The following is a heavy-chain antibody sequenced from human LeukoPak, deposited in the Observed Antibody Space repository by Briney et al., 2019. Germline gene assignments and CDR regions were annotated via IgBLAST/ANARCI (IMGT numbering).Heavy chain of an antibody. D-gene: IGHD3-10*01. V-gene: IGHV3-30*18. CDR3: AKGSGGSGSFYNHFDC. CDR1: GLSFNSCG. J-gene: IGHJ4*02. CDR2: ISSDGSNK. Sequence: PGRSLRLSCAVSGLSFNSCGMHWARQAPGKGLEWVAVISSDGSNKYYADSVKGRFTISRDNSKHTLSLQMNSLRTEDTAVFYCAKGSGGSGSFYNHFDCWGQGTLVTVSS.